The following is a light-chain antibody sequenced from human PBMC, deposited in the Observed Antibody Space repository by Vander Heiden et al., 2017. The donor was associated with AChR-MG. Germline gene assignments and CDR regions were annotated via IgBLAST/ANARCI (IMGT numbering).Light chain of an antibody. CDR2: GKS. J-gene: IGLJ2*01. CDR1: SLRNYY. V-gene: IGLV3-19*01. Sequence: SSELTQDPAVSVALGQTVRITCQGDSLRNYYANWYQQKPGQAPVLVIYGKSNRPSGIPDRFSASNSGNTSSLTITGAQAEDEADFYCNSRDMSGDHVVFGGGTKLTVL. CDR3: NSRDMSGDHVV.